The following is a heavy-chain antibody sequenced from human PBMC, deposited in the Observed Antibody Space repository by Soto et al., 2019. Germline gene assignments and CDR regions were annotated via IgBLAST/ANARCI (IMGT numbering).Heavy chain of an antibody. D-gene: IGHD2-15*01. CDR1: GFTFSSHA. V-gene: IGHV3-23*01. Sequence: EVQLLESGGGLVEPGGSLRLSCAASGFTFSSHAMSWVRQAPGKGLAWVSGISGSGGSTYNADSVKGRFPISRDNSKNTLYLEMNSLRAEDTAVYYCAKDLFVDIVVVEGATPDWYFDLWSRGTLVTVSS. CDR3: AKDLFVDIVVVEGATPDWYFDL. J-gene: IGHJ2*01. CDR2: ISGSGGST.